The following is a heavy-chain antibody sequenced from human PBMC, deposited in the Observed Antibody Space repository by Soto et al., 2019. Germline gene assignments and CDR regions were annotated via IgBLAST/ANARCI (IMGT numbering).Heavy chain of an antibody. Sequence: QVQLLQAGAEVRKPGSSVKVSCEASGGTFNNYFLSWLRQAPGQGLEWMGGIIPNYEAANYAQKFRGRLTINADKATNTAYMELNSLRPEDTATYYCARDWNAVTLYGAFDIWGQGTTVSVS. D-gene: IGHD4-17*01. CDR3: ARDWNAVTLYGAFDI. CDR1: GGTFNNYF. V-gene: IGHV1-69*06. J-gene: IGHJ3*02. CDR2: IIPNYEAA.